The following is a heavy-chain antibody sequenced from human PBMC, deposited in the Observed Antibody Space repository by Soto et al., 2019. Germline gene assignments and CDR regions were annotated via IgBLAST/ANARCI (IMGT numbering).Heavy chain of an antibody. J-gene: IGHJ6*02. CDR2: INPSGGST. V-gene: IGHV1-46*01. D-gene: IGHD3-22*01. CDR1: GYTFTSYY. Sequence: QVQLVQSGAEVKKPGASVKVSCKASGYTFTSYYMHWVRQAPGQGLEWMGIINPSGGSTSYAQKFQSRVTMTRDTSTSTVYMELSSLRSEDTAVYYCARVSYDRLVGMDVWGQGTTVTVSS. CDR3: ARVSYDRLVGMDV.